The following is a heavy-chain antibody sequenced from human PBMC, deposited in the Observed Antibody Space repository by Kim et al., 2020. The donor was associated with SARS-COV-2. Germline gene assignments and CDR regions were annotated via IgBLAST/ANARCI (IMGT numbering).Heavy chain of an antibody. V-gene: IGHV3-21*01. Sequence: GGSLRLSCAASGFTYSSYSMNWVRQAPGKGLEWVSSISSSSSYIYYADSVKGRFTISRDNAKNSLYLQMNSLRAEDTAVYYCARGVVIRSYYYYGMDVWGQVTTVTVSS. CDR3: ARGVVIRSYYYYGMDV. CDR2: ISSSSSYI. D-gene: IGHD3-22*01. J-gene: IGHJ6*02. CDR1: GFTYSSYS.